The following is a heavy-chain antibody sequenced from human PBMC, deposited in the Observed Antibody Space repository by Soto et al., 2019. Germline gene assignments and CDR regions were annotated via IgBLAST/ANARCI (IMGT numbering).Heavy chain of an antibody. V-gene: IGHV3-13*01. J-gene: IGHJ2*01. D-gene: IGHD4-17*01. CDR1: GIAFSSPD. CDR3: ARELADSVTTAWYFDL. CDR2: IGRGGDT. Sequence: GGSLRLSCEASGIAFSSPDMHWVRQASGKSLEWVSAIGRGGDTYYPDSVKGRFTISRENAKNSLYLQMNSLTAGDTAVYFCARELADSVTTAWYFDLWGRGTLVTVSS.